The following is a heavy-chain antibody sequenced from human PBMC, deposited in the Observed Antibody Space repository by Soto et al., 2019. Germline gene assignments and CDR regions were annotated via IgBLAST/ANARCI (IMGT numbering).Heavy chain of an antibody. J-gene: IGHJ4*02. CDR3: ARTPAQVATILYDY. V-gene: IGHV3-48*01. CDR1: GFTFSSYS. CDR2: ISSSSNTI. Sequence: GGSLRLSCAASGFTFSSYSMNWVRQAPGKGLEWVSYISSSSNTIYYADSVKGRFTISRDNAKNSLYLQMNSLRAEDMAVYYCARTPAQVATILYDYWGQGTLVTVSS. D-gene: IGHD5-12*01.